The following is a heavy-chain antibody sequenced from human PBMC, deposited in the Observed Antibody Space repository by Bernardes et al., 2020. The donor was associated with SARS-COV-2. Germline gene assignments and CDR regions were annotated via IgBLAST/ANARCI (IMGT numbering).Heavy chain of an antibody. D-gene: IGHD3-10*01. Sequence: ASVKVSCKASGYTFTSYAMNWVRQAPGQGLEWMGWINTNTGNPTYAQGFTGRFVFSLDTSVSTAYLQISSLKAEDTAVYYCARVGNVLLWFGEVSRGGMDVWGQGTTVTVSS. V-gene: IGHV7-4-1*02. CDR1: GYTFTSYA. CDR3: ARVGNVLLWFGEVSRGGMDV. J-gene: IGHJ6*02. CDR2: INTNTGNP.